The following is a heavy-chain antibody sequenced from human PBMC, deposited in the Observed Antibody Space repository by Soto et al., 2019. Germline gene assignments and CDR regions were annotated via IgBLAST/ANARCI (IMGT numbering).Heavy chain of an antibody. Sequence: QVQLVQSGAEVKKPGSSVKVSCKASGGTFSTYAISWVRQAPGQGLEWMGGIIPIFGTADYAQKFQGRVRIPADESRSTDYRKLSRLKYEDTAVYYCGRELSVSYYDILNGTSRNAYGMDVWGQGTTVTVSS. V-gene: IGHV1-69*19. CDR2: IIPIFGTA. CDR1: GGTFSTYA. J-gene: IGHJ6*02. D-gene: IGHD3-9*01. CDR3: GRELSVSYYDILNGTSRNAYGMDV.